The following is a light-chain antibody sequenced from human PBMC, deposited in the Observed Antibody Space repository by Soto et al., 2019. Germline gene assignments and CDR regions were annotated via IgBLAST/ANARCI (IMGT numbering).Light chain of an antibody. CDR2: KAS. V-gene: IGKV1-5*03. CDR1: QSISVW. CDR3: QQYDSYPWT. Sequence: DIQMTQSPSTLSAFVGDRVTITCRASQSISVWLAWYQQKPGKAPKLLMYKASSLESGVPSRFSGSGSGTEFTLPISSLQSDDFATYYCQQYDSYPWTFGQGTKGEIK. J-gene: IGKJ1*01.